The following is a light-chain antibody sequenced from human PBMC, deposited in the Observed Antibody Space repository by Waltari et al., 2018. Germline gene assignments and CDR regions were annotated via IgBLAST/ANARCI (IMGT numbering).Light chain of an antibody. CDR3: QQYNKWPPLT. CDR1: ETVYSN. CDR2: GAS. J-gene: IGKJ1*01. V-gene: IGKV3-15*01. Sequence: EIVMTQSPATLSVSPGERATLSCRASETVYSNLAWYQQKPGQAPRLLIYGASTRATGVPARFSGSGSVTVFTLTINSLQSEDFAVYYCQQYNKWPPLTFGQGTKVEIK.